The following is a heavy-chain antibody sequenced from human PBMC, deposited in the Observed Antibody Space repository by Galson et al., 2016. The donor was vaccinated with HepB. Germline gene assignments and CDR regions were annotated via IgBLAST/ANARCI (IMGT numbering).Heavy chain of an antibody. D-gene: IGHD3-16*02. CDR3: ARLPHDRYPWCLDL. CDR1: GFTLSDNY. V-gene: IGHV3-53*05. J-gene: IGHJ2*01. CDR2: LYSGGST. Sequence: SLRLSCAVSGFTLSDNYMNWVRQAPGKGLEWVSVLYSGGSTYYADSVKGRFAISRDKSNTALSLQMNSLKPDDTAVYFCARLPHDRYPWCLDLWGRGTLVTVSS.